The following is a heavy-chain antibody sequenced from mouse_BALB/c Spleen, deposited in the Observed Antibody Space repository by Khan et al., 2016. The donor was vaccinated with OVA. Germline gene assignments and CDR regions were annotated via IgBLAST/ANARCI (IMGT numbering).Heavy chain of an antibody. V-gene: IGHV1S132*01. CDR3: ARSDYGSTDAMDY. Sequence: QVRLQQSGAELVRPGASVKLSCKTSGYIFTSYWIHWVKQRSGQGLEWIARIYPGTGSTYYNEKFKGKATLTADKSSSTAYMEFSSLKSEDSAVSFYARSDYGSTDAMDYWGQGTSVTVSA. CDR1: GYIFTSYW. J-gene: IGHJ4*01. D-gene: IGHD1-1*01. CDR2: IYPGTGST.